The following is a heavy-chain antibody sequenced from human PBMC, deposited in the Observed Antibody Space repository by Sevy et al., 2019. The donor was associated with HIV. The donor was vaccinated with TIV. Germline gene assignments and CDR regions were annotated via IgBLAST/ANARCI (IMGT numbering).Heavy chain of an antibody. D-gene: IGHD3-9*01. CDR1: GFTFSSNT. V-gene: IGHV3-21*01. CDR2: ISSRSTYI. Sequence: GGSLRLSCAASGFTFSSNTMNWLRQAPGKGLEWVSSISSRSTYIFYADSVKGRFTISRDNSKKSLFLQMNSLRVEDTAVYYCARGDKDGWLDPGGQGTPVTVSS. J-gene: IGHJ5*02. CDR3: ARGDKDGWLDP.